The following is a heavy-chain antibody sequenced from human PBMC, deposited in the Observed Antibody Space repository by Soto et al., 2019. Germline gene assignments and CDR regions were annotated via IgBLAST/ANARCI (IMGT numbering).Heavy chain of an antibody. V-gene: IGHV4-39*01. CDR3: ARHAIVVVPAAIRDNWFDP. CDR1: GGSISSSSYY. J-gene: IGHJ5*02. CDR2: IYYSGST. Sequence: SETLSLTCTVSGGSISSSSYYWCWIRHPPGKGLEWIGSIYYSGSTYYNPSLKSRVTISVDTSKNQFSLKLSSVTAADTAVYYCARHAIVVVPAAIRDNWFDPWGQGTLVTVS. D-gene: IGHD2-2*01.